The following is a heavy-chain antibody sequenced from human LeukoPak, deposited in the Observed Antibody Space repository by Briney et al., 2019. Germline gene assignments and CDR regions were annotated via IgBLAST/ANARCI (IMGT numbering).Heavy chain of an antibody. CDR2: ISAYNGNT. V-gene: IGHV1-18*01. D-gene: IGHD3-22*01. CDR1: GYTFTSYG. CDR3: ARHPPPTYYYDSSGYYYFDY. J-gene: IGHJ4*02. Sequence: GASVKVSCKASGYTFTSYGISWVRQAPGQGLEWMRWISAYNGNTNYAQKLQGRVTMTTDTSTSTAYMELRSLRSDDTAVYYCARHPPPTYYYDSSGYYYFDYWGQGTLVTVSS.